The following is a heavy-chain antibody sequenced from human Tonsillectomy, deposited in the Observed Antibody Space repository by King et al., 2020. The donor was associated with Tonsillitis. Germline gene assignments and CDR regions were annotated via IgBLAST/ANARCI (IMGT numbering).Heavy chain of an antibody. CDR1: GFTFSSFA. Sequence: VQLVESGGGLVQPGGSLRLSCAASGFTFSSFAMTWVRQAPGKGLEWVSGMSGSGGSTYYADSVKGRFTISRDISKNTLYLQMNSRRAEDTAVYYGAKDLIGATLDALDIWGQGTMVTVSS. CDR3: AKDLIGATLDALDI. D-gene: IGHD7-27*01. V-gene: IGHV3-23*04. J-gene: IGHJ3*02. CDR2: MSGSGGST.